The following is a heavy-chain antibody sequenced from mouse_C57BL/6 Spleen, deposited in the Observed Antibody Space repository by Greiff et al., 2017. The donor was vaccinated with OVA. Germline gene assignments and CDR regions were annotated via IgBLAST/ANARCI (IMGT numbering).Heavy chain of an antibody. J-gene: IGHJ3*01. Sequence: LVESGAELAKPGASVKLSCKASGYTFTSYWMHWVKQRPGQGLEWIGYINPSSGYTKYNQKFKDKATLTADKSSSTAYMQLSSLTYEDSAVYYCATVYDGYGAWFAYWGQGTLVTVSA. V-gene: IGHV1-7*01. D-gene: IGHD2-3*01. CDR3: ATVYDGYGAWFAY. CDR2: INPSSGYT. CDR1: GYTFTSYW.